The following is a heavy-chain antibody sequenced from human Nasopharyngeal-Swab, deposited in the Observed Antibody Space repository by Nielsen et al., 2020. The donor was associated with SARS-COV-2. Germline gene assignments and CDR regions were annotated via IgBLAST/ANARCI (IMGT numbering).Heavy chain of an antibody. J-gene: IGHJ4*02. Sequence: GESLKISCAASGFTFSSYSMNWVRQAPGTGLEWVSYISSSSSTIYYADSVKGRFTISRDNAKNSLYLQMNSLRAEDTAVYYCARGSNRNVVVVAATPVYFDYWGQGTLVTVSS. CDR1: GFTFSSYS. V-gene: IGHV3-48*01. D-gene: IGHD2-15*01. CDR3: ARGSNRNVVVVAATPVYFDY. CDR2: ISSSSSTI.